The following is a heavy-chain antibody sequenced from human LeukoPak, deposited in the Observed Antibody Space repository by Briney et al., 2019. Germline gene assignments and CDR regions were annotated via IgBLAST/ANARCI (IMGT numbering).Heavy chain of an antibody. CDR2: ISSSSTI. CDR1: GFTFSSYS. J-gene: IGHJ6*02. Sequence: GGSLRLSCAASGFTFSSYSMNWVRQAPGKGLEWVSYISSSSTIYYADSVKGRFTISRDNAKNSLYLQMNSLRAEDTAVYYCASGCSGGSCYYPGFDYYYGMDVWGQGTTVTVSS. V-gene: IGHV3-48*01. D-gene: IGHD2-15*01. CDR3: ASGCSGGSCYYPGFDYYYGMDV.